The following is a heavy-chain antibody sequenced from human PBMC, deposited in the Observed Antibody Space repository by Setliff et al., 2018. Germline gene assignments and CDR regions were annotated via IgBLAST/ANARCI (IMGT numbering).Heavy chain of an antibody. CDR2: IYYNGNT. V-gene: IGHV4-39*01. Sequence: SETLSLTCTVSGGSISGYFWGWIRQPPGKGLEWIGRIYYNGNTYYNASLKSRLTISVDTSKSQFSLRLNSVTAADTGVYYCARTGTKRYFDYWGQGALVTVSS. J-gene: IGHJ4*02. CDR3: ARTGTKRYFDY. CDR1: GGSISGYF. D-gene: IGHD1-1*01.